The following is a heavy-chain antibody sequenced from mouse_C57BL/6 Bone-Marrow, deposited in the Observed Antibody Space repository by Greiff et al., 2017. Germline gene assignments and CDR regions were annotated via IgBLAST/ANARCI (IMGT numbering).Heavy chain of an antibody. Sequence: EVQLVESVAELVRPGASVKLSCTASGFNIKNTYMHWVKQRPEQGLEWIGRIDPANGNTKYAPKFQGKATITADTSSNTAYLQLSSLTSEDTAIYYCARLQLRLPYAMDYWGQGTSVTVSS. CDR2: IDPANGNT. V-gene: IGHV14-3*01. CDR3: ARLQLRLPYAMDY. J-gene: IGHJ4*01. D-gene: IGHD3-2*02. CDR1: GFNIKNTY.